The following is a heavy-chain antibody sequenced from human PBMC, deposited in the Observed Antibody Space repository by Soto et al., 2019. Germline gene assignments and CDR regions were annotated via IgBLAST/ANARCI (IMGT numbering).Heavy chain of an antibody. J-gene: IGHJ4*02. Sequence: RGSLRLSCAASGFTFSSYSMNWVRQAPGKGLEWVSYISSSSSTIYYADSVKGRFTISRDNAKNSLYLQMNSLRDEDTAVYYCARARYYYDSSGLSLGYWGQGTLVTVSS. CDR3: ARARYYYDSSGLSLGY. CDR2: ISSSSSTI. D-gene: IGHD3-22*01. V-gene: IGHV3-48*02. CDR1: GFTFSSYS.